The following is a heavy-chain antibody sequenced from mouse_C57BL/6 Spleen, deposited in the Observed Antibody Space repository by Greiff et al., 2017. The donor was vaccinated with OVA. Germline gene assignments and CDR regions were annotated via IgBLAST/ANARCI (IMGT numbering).Heavy chain of an antibody. CDR1: GYAFSSSW. D-gene: IGHD1-1*01. Sequence: QVQLKQSGPELVKPGASVKISCKASGYAFSSSWMNWVKQRPGKGLEWIGRIYPGDGDTNYNGKFKGKATLTADKSYSTAYMQLSSLTSEDSAVYFCARDLYYGSSYGYWYFDVWGTGTTVTVSS. CDR2: IYPGDGDT. V-gene: IGHV1-82*01. CDR3: ARDLYYGSSYGYWYFDV. J-gene: IGHJ1*03.